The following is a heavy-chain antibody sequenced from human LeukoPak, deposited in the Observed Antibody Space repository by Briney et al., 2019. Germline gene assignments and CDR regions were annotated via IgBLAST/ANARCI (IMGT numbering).Heavy chain of an antibody. CDR2: INHSGST. CDR1: GGSFSGYY. D-gene: IGHD4-11*01. J-gene: IGHJ4*02. Sequence: PSETLSLTCAVYGGSFSGYYWSWIRQPPGKGLEWIGEINHSGSTNNNPSLKSRVTISVDTSKNQFSLKLSSVTAADTAVYYCAGQMTTVTYYFDYWGQGTLVTVSS. CDR3: AGQMTTVTYYFDY. V-gene: IGHV4-34*01.